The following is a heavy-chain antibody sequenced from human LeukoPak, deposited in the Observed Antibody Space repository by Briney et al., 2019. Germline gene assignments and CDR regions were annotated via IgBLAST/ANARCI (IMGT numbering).Heavy chain of an antibody. V-gene: IGHV3-9*01. Sequence: GGSLRLSCAASGFTFDDYAMHWVRQAPGKGLEWVSGISWNSGSIGYADSVKGRFTISRDNAKNSLYLQMNSLRAEDTALYYCAKDMGVVVATREGFDYWGQGTLVTVSS. D-gene: IGHD2-15*01. CDR1: GFTFDDYA. J-gene: IGHJ4*02. CDR2: ISWNSGSI. CDR3: AKDMGVVVATREGFDY.